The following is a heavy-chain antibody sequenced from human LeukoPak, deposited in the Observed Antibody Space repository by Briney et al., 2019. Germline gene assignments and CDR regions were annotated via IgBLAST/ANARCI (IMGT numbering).Heavy chain of an antibody. D-gene: IGHD2-15*01. V-gene: IGHV3-74*01. CDR3: ATITTGGGRPRQARLFDY. Sequence: PGGSLRLSCAASGFTFSSYWMHWVRQAPGKGLVWVSRINSDGSSTSYADSVKGRFTISRDNAKNTLYLQMNSLRAEDTAVYYCATITTGGGRPRQARLFDYWGQGTLVTVSS. CDR1: GFTFSSYW. J-gene: IGHJ4*02. CDR2: INSDGSST.